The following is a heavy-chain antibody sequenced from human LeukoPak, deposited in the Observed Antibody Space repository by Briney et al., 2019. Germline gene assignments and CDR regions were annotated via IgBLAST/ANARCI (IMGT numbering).Heavy chain of an antibody. Sequence: NPSQTLSLTCTVSGGSISSGDYYWSWIRQPPGKGLEWIGYIYYSGTTYYNPSLKSRITISIDTSKSQFSLKLSSVTAADTAVYYCARQKRNSSGWYGDYWGQGILVTVSS. J-gene: IGHJ4*02. V-gene: IGHV4-30-4*08. CDR2: IYYSGTT. CDR3: ARQKRNSSGWYGDY. D-gene: IGHD6-19*01. CDR1: GGSISSGDYY.